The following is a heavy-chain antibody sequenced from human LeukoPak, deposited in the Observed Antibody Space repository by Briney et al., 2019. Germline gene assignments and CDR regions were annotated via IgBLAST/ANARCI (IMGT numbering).Heavy chain of an antibody. D-gene: IGHD6-13*01. CDR1: GGTFSSYA. V-gene: IGHV1-69*05. Sequence: SVKVSCKASGGTFSSYAISWVRQAPGQRLEWMGGLIPIFGTANYAQKFQGRVTITTDESTSTAYMELSSLRSEDTAVYYCARVGGSSSWFCLDYWGQGTLVTVSS. CDR2: LIPIFGTA. CDR3: ARVGGSSSWFCLDY. J-gene: IGHJ4*02.